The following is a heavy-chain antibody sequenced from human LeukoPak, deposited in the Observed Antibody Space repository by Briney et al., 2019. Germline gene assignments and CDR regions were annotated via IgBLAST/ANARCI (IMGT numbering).Heavy chain of an antibody. J-gene: IGHJ5*02. D-gene: IGHD6-19*01. Sequence: GGSLRLSCAASGFTFSNYAMSWVRQAPGEALEWVSSIDASGGATHYADSVKGRFTISRDNSKNTFYLQMNSLRAEDTAVYSCAKGSGSGWYGWFAPWGQGTLVTVSS. CDR1: GFTFSNYA. CDR2: IDASGGAT. V-gene: IGHV3-23*01. CDR3: AKGSGSGWYGWFAP.